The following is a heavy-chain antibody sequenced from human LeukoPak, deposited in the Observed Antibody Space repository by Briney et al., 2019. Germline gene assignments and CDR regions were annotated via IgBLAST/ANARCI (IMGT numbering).Heavy chain of an antibody. J-gene: IGHJ4*02. Sequence: GASVTVSCKASGYTFTSYDINWVRQATGQGLEWMGWMNPGSGNTGLAQKFQGRVTVTSNTSTSTAYMELSSLRSEDTAVYFCARASRQVKGYDSAGYYYFGYWGQGAVVTVSS. CDR1: GYTFTSYD. V-gene: IGHV1-8*01. CDR2: MNPGSGNT. D-gene: IGHD3-22*01. CDR3: ARASRQVKGYDSAGYYYFGY.